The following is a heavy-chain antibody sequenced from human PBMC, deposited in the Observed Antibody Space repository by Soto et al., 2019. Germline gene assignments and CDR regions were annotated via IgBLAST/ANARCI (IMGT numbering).Heavy chain of an antibody. CDR3: AKDFRLGITFGGVIVYGAFDI. D-gene: IGHD3-16*02. V-gene: IGHV3-23*01. CDR2: ITGSGGST. J-gene: IGHJ3*02. Sequence: GGSLRLSCAASEFTFSSYAMSWVRQAPGKGLEWVSGITGSGGSTYYADSVKGRFTISRDNSKNTLYLQMNSLRAEDTAVYYCAKDFRLGITFGGVIVYGAFDIWGQGTMVTVSS. CDR1: EFTFSSYA.